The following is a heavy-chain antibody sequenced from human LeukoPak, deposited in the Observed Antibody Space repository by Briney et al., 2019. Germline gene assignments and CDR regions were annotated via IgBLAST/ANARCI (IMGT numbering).Heavy chain of an antibody. CDR1: GGSISSGGYS. V-gene: IGHV4-30-2*01. D-gene: IGHD3-22*01. CDR3: ARAYYDSSGYYPYYFDY. Sequence: PSETLSLTCAVSGGSISSGGYSWSWIRQPPGKGLEWIGYIYHSGSTYHNPSLKSRVTISVDRSKNQFSLKLSSVTAADTAVYYCARAYYDSSGYYPYYFDYWGQGTLVTVSS. CDR2: IYHSGST. J-gene: IGHJ4*02.